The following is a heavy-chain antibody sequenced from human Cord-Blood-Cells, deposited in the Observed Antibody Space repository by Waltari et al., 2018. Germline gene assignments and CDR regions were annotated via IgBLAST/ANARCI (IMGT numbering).Heavy chain of an antibody. V-gene: IGHV3-30-3*01. CDR2: ISYDGSNK. D-gene: IGHD7-27*01. CDR1: GFTFRRYA. J-gene: IGHJ3*02. Sequence: VQLVESGGGGVQPGRSLRPSCPASGFTFRRYALPWVPQAPRQGPGKGLEWVAVISYDGSNKYYADSVKGRFTISRDNSKNTLYLQMNSLRAEDTAVYYCARGNWDDAFDIWGRGTMVTVSS. CDR3: ARGNWDDAFDI.